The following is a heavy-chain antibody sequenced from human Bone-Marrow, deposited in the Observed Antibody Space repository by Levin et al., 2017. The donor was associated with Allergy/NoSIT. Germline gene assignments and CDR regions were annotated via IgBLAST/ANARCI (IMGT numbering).Heavy chain of an antibody. CDR2: ISSNGGST. J-gene: IGHJ6*03. CDR3: ARDLRELLNYYYYYYMDV. V-gene: IGHV3-64*01. D-gene: IGHD2-15*01. CDR1: GFTFSSYA. Sequence: GGSLRLSCAASGFTFSSYAMHWVRQAPGKGLEYVSAISSNGGSTYYANSVKGRFTISRDNSKNTLYLQMGSLRAEDMAVYYCARDLRELLNYYYYYYMDVWGKGTTVTVSS.